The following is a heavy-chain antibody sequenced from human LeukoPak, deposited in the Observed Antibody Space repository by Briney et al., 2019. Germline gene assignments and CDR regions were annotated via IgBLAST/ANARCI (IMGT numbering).Heavy chain of an antibody. CDR2: IYYSGST. Sequence: SETLSLTCTVSGGSISSSSCYWGWIRQPPGKGPEWIGSIYYSGSTYYNPSLKSRVTISVDTSKNQFSLKLSSVTAADTAVYYCARDTLRYFDWLLPYYYYYYGMDVWGQGTTVTVSS. D-gene: IGHD3-9*01. J-gene: IGHJ6*02. CDR3: ARDTLRYFDWLLPYYYYYYGMDV. V-gene: IGHV4-39*02. CDR1: GGSISSSSCY.